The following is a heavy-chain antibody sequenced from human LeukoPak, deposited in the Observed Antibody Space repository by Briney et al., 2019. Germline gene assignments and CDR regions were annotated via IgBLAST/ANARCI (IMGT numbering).Heavy chain of an antibody. CDR1: GYSFTSFW. D-gene: IGHD2-2*01. CDR3: ARSMGTSTSWYSIGPSDY. J-gene: IGHJ4*02. CDR2: TFAADSDT. Sequence: GESLKISCKGSGYSFTSFWIAWVRQMPGKGLEWMGITFAADSDTRYSPSFQGQATISADKSINTAYLQWSSLKASDTAMYYCARSMGTSTSWYSIGPSDYWGQGTLVTVSS. V-gene: IGHV5-51*01.